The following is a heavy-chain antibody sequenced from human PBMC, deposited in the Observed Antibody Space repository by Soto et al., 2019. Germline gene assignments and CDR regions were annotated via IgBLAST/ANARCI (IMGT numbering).Heavy chain of an antibody. D-gene: IGHD6-19*01. CDR1: GYSFTAYY. CDR3: ARDIAVAGLRGGVDV. CDR2: VNLYRGVT. J-gene: IGHJ6*02. Sequence: QVQLVQSGAEIKMPGASVKVSCKTSGYSFTAYYMHWVRQAPGQGLEWMGWVNLYRGVTNIAQKFQGRVTMTGDKSISTAYMELSGLTSADTDVYYCARDIAVAGLRGGVDVWGQGTTVTVSS. V-gene: IGHV1-2*02.